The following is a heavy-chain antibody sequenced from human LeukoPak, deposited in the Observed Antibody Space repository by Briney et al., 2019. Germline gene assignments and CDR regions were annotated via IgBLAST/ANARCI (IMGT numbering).Heavy chain of an antibody. V-gene: IGHV3-11*01. CDR2: ISNSGITI. CDR1: GFSFSDYL. Sequence: GGSLRLSCAASGFSFSDYLMSWIRQAPGQGLEWISYISNSGITISYSDSVKGRFTISRDNTKNIVYLQMNSLRAEDTARYYCARTLGVSWFDPWGQGTLVTVSS. J-gene: IGHJ5*02. D-gene: IGHD3-10*01. CDR3: ARTLGVSWFDP.